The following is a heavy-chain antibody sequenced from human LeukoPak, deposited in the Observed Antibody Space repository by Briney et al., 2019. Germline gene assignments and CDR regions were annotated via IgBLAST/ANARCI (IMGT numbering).Heavy chain of an antibody. D-gene: IGHD3-10*01. J-gene: IGHJ4*02. CDR1: GFTFSSYA. V-gene: IGHV3-23*01. Sequence: GGSLRLSCAASGFTFSSYAMSWVRQAPGKGLEWVSVIFDDGGTSYAESVKGRFTISRDNSQNKLYLQMNNLRVEDAAVYYCAKGVRLWFAFYFDYWGQGTLVTVSP. CDR3: AKGVRLWFAFYFDY. CDR2: IFDDGGT.